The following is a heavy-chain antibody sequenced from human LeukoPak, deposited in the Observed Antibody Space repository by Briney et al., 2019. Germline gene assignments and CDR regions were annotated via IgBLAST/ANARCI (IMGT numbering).Heavy chain of an antibody. V-gene: IGHV3-53*01. CDR1: GSTVSSNY. Sequence: GGSLRLSCAASGSTVSSNYMSWVRQAPGKGLEWVSIIYSGGSTFYADSVKGRFTISRDNSKNTLYLQMNSLRAEDTAVYYCARDVGIAVAGTGVGYFDCWGQGTLVTVSS. D-gene: IGHD6-19*01. CDR3: ARDVGIAVAGTGVGYFDC. J-gene: IGHJ4*02. CDR2: IYSGGST.